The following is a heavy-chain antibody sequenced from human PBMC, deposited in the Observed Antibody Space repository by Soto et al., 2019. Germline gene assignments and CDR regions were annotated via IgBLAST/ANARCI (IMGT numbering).Heavy chain of an antibody. D-gene: IGHD6-13*01. Sequence: GGSLRLSCAASGFTFSSYAMSWVRQAPGKGLEWVSAISGSGGSTYYADSVKGRFTISRDNSKNTLYLQMNSLGAEDTAVYYCAKGRTRYSSSWYDNYYYYGMYVWGQGTTVTVSS. CDR3: AKGRTRYSSSWYDNYYYYGMYV. J-gene: IGHJ6*02. CDR2: ISGSGGST. CDR1: GFTFSSYA. V-gene: IGHV3-23*01.